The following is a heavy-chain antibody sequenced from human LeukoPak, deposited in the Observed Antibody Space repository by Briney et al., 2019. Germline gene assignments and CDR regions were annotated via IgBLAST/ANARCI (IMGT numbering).Heavy chain of an antibody. CDR1: GFTFSSYW. Sequence: GGSLRLSCAASGFTFSSYWMSWVRQPPGKGLEWVANIKQDGSEKYYVDSVKGRFTISRDNAKNSLYLQMNSLRAEDTAVYYCASRYSSSWYYYYYYMDVWGKGTTVTVSS. V-gene: IGHV3-7*01. J-gene: IGHJ6*03. D-gene: IGHD6-13*01. CDR2: IKQDGSEK. CDR3: ASRYSSSWYYYYYYMDV.